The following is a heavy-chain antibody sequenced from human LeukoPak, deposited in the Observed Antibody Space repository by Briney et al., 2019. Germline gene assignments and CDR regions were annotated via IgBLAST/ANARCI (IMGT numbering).Heavy chain of an antibody. CDR1: GDTLSELT. V-gene: IGHV1-24*01. Sequence: ASVKVSCKVSGDTLSELTMHWVRQAPGKGLEWMGGFDPGAGEILYAQQFQGRVTMTEDTSTDTAYMELTSLRSEDSGVYFCAAGGIYSLLDYWGQGALVTVSS. CDR3: AAGGIYSLLDY. J-gene: IGHJ4*02. D-gene: IGHD3-10*01. CDR2: FDPGAGEI.